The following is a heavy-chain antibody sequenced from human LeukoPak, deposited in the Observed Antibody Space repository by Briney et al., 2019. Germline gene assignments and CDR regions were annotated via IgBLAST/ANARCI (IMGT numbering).Heavy chain of an antibody. V-gene: IGHV1-2*02. J-gene: IGHJ5*02. CDR3: ARAQLWDDLNWFDP. CDR1: GYTFTGYY. Sequence: ASVKVSCKASGYTFTGYYVHWVRQAPGQGLEWMGWINPNSGGTNYAQKFQGRVTMTRDTSISTAYMELSRLRSDDTAVYYCARAQLWDDLNWFDPWGQGTLVTVSS. CDR2: INPNSGGT. D-gene: IGHD5-18*01.